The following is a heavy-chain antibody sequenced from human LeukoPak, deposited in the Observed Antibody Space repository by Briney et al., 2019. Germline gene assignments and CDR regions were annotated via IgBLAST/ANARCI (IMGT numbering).Heavy chain of an antibody. V-gene: IGHV3-15*01. J-gene: IGHJ5*01. CDR3: TTDLGLTMIRGVIVS. Sequence: GGSLRLSCAASGFTFTNAWMNWVRQAPGKGLAWVGRIKSKGDGETTDYAAPVKGRFTMSRDDSKATVYLQMNYLEAEDTAVYYCTTDLGLTMIRGVIVSWGQGALDTVSS. CDR2: IKSKGDGETT. D-gene: IGHD3-10*01. CDR1: GFTFTNAW.